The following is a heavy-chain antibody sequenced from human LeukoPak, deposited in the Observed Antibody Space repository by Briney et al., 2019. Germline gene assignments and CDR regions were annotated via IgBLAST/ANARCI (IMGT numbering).Heavy chain of an antibody. Sequence: GESLKISCKGSGYSFTSYWIGWVRQMPGKGLEWMGIIYPGDSDTRYSPSFQGQVTISADKSISTAYLQWGSLKASDTAMYYCASAQYGSGSYSLSLDYWGQGTLVTVSS. CDR3: ASAQYGSGSYSLSLDY. CDR1: GYSFTSYW. D-gene: IGHD3-10*01. CDR2: IYPGDSDT. V-gene: IGHV5-51*01. J-gene: IGHJ4*02.